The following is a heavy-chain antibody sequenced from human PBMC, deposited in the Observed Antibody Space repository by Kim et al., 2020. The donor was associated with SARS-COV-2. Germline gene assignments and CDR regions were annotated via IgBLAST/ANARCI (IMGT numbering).Heavy chain of an antibody. CDR2: INSDGCST. CDR1: GFTFSSYW. J-gene: IGHJ6*02. D-gene: IGHD6-19*01. Sequence: GGSLRLSCAASGFTFSSYWMHWVRQAPGKGLVWVSRINSDGCSTSYADSVKGRFTISRDNAKNTLYLQMNSLRAEDTAVYYCARGDSSGWYGGLYYYYGMDVWGQGTTVTVSS. V-gene: IGHV3-74*01. CDR3: ARGDSSGWYGGLYYYYGMDV.